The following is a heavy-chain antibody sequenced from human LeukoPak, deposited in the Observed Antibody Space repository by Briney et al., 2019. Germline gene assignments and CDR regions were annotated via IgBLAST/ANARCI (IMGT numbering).Heavy chain of an antibody. CDR1: GFTFSSYA. CDR2: ISYDGSNK. J-gene: IGHJ4*02. CDR3: ATFMVRGVMGFDY. Sequence: PGGSLRLSCAASGFTFSSYAMHWVRQAPGKGLEWVAVISYDGSNKYYADSVKGRFTISRDNSKNTLYLQMNSLRAEDTAVYYCATFMVRGVMGFDYWGQGTLVTVSS. V-gene: IGHV3-30-3*01. D-gene: IGHD3-10*01.